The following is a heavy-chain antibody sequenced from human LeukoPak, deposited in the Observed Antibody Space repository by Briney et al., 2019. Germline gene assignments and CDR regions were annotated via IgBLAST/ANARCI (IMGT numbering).Heavy chain of an antibody. V-gene: IGHV3-53*01. CDR1: GFTFSSYA. J-gene: IGHJ5*02. CDR2: IYSDGRT. Sequence: PGGSLRLSCAASGFTFSSYAMSWVRQAPGKGLEWVSLIYSDGRTYYADSVKGRFTISRDNSKNTLYLQMNSLRAEDTAVYYCARDLPGVHSTSWYGDWFDPWGQGTLVTVSS. D-gene: IGHD6-13*01. CDR3: ARDLPGVHSTSWYGDWFDP.